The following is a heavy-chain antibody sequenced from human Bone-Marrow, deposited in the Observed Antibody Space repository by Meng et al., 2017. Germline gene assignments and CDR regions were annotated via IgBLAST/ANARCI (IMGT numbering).Heavy chain of an antibody. Sequence: QVQLQESGPGMGKPSQTLSLTCTVSGGSISSGDYYWSWIRQPPGKGLEWIGYIYYSGSTYYNPSLKSRVTISVDTSKNQFSLKLSSVTAADTAVYYCARDLNAGGILVSWGQGTLVTVSS. CDR3: ARDLNAGGILVS. CDR1: GGSISSGDYY. J-gene: IGHJ5*02. V-gene: IGHV4-30-4*01. D-gene: IGHD3-16*01. CDR2: IYYSGST.